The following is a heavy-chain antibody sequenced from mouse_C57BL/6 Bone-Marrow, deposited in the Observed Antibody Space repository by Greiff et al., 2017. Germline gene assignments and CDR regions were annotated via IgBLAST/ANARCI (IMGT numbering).Heavy chain of an antibody. CDR1: DSEVFPIAY. D-gene: IGHD6-1*01. V-gene: IGHV15-2*01. J-gene: IGHJ3*01. CDR2: ILPSIGRT. CDR3: ARSLWDVTAY. Sequence: QVQLQQSGSELRSPGSSVKLSCKDFDSEVFPIAYMSWVRQKPGHGFEWIGGILPSIGRTIYGEKFEDKATLDADTLSNPAYLELNSLTSEDSAIYVCARSLWDVTAYWGQGTLVTVSA.